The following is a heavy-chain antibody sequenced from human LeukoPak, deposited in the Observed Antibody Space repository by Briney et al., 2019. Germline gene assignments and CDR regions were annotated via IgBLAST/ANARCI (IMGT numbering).Heavy chain of an antibody. J-gene: IGHJ4*02. CDR3: ARELIAAAAGDY. D-gene: IGHD6-13*01. Sequence: GSSVKVSCKASGGTFSNYGISWVRQAPGQGLEWMGGIIPIFGTANYAQKFQGRVTITADKSTSTAYMELSSLRSDDTAVYYCARELIAAAAGDYWGQGTLVTVSS. CDR1: GGTFSNYG. CDR2: IIPIFGTA. V-gene: IGHV1-69*06.